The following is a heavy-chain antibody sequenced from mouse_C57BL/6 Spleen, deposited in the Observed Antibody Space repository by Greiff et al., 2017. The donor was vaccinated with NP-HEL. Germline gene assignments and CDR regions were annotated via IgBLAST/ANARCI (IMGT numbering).Heavy chain of an antibody. CDR3: ARNLYGSRPRGYFDV. V-gene: IGHV2-2*01. D-gene: IGHD1-1*01. CDR2: IWSGGST. CDR1: GFSLTSYG. J-gene: IGHJ1*03. Sequence: QVQLQQSGPGLVQPSQSLSITCTVSGFSLTSYGVHWVRQSPGKGLEWLGVIWSGGSTDYNAAFISRLSISKDNSKSQVFFKMNSLQADDTAIYYCARNLYGSRPRGYFDVWGTGTTVTVSS.